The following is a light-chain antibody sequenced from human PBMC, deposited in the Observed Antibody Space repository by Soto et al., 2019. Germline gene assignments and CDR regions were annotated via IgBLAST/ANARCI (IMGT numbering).Light chain of an antibody. Sequence: DIQMTQSPSSLSASVGYRVTITCQASQGNDMFLNWVQQKPGKAPKLLIYDASNLETGVPSRFSGSGSGSDFTFTINNLQPEDIATYYCQQYVNLPLTFGQGTRLEIK. CDR3: QQYVNLPLT. V-gene: IGKV1-33*01. J-gene: IGKJ5*01. CDR1: QGNDMF. CDR2: DAS.